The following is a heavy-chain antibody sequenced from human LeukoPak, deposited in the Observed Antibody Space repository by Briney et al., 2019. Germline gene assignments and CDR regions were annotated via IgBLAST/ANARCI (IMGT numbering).Heavy chain of an antibody. V-gene: IGHV3-23*01. CDR3: ATLPRGPTGYVGYGGEDY. D-gene: IGHD5-12*01. Sequence: GGALRLSCAASGFTFSIYAMTWVRQAPGKGLQWVSAITGSGGSTSYADSVKGRFTISRDNSENTLYLRMNGLRAEDTAVYYCATLPRGPTGYVGYGGEDYWGQGTLVTVSS. CDR1: GFTFSIYA. J-gene: IGHJ4*02. CDR2: ITGSGGST.